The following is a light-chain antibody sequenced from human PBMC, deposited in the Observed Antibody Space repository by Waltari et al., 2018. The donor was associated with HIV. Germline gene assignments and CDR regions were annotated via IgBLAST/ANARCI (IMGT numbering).Light chain of an antibody. CDR2: SNN. V-gene: IGLV1-44*01. J-gene: IGLJ2*01. CDR1: SSNIGSNT. CDR3: AAWDDSLNGRV. Sequence: QSVLTQPPSASGTPGQRVTISCSGSSSNIGSNTVNWYQQLPGTAPKLLIYSNNQRPSGVPDGVSGSKSGTSASLAISGLQSEDEADYYCAAWDDSLNGRVFGGGTKLTVL.